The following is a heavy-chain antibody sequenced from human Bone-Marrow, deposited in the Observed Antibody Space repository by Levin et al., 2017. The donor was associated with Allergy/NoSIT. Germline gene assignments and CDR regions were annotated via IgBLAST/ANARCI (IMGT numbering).Heavy chain of an antibody. J-gene: IGHJ3*02. V-gene: IGHV1-2*02. CDR3: ARISSAAFDM. CDR2: INPNSGDT. D-gene: IGHD6-19*01. Sequence: ASVKVSCKASGYTFTDYFIHWVRLAPGQGLEWMGWINPNSGDTDSSQNFQGTVTMTRDTSISTAYMEVTSLTSNDTALYYCARISSAAFDMWGQGIVVTVSS. CDR1: GYTFTDYF.